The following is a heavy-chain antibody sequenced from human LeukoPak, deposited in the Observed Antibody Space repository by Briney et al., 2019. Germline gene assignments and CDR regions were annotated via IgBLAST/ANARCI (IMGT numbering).Heavy chain of an antibody. D-gene: IGHD3-10*01. CDR1: GFTFSTYG. J-gene: IGHJ4*02. V-gene: IGHV3-30*02. Sequence: GGSLRLSCAASGFTFSTYGMLWVRQAPGQGPEWVALIRYDGSNKYYADSVKGRFTISRDNAKNSLYLQMNSLRAEDTAVYYCARGLLWFGESYYFDYWGQGTLVTVSS. CDR2: IRYDGSNK. CDR3: ARGLLWFGESYYFDY.